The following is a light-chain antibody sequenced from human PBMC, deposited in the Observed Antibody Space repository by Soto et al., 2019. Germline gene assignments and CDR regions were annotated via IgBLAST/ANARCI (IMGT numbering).Light chain of an antibody. CDR1: QTISGW. CDR2: DAS. Sequence: DIQMTQSPSTLSASVGDTVTITCRASQTISGWLAWYQQRPGKAPNLLMFDASTLESGVPSRFSGSGSGTTFTLTISSLQSDDFATYYCLQYNGYYRTFGQGTKVDIK. J-gene: IGKJ1*01. CDR3: LQYNGYYRT. V-gene: IGKV1-5*01.